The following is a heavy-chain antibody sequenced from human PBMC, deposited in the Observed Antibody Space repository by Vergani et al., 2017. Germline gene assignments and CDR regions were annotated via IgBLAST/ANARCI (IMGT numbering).Heavy chain of an antibody. CDR3: ARLKKVRDSSGYYYEDYFDY. D-gene: IGHD3-22*01. Sequence: QVQLQESGPGLVKPSETLSLTCTVSGGSISSYYWSWIRQPPGKGLEWIGYIYTSGSTNYNPSLKSRVTISVDTSKNQFSLKLSSVTAADTAVYYCARLKKVRDSSGYYYEDYFDYWGQGTLVTVSS. V-gene: IGHV4-4*09. J-gene: IGHJ4*02. CDR2: IYTSGST. CDR1: GGSISSYY.